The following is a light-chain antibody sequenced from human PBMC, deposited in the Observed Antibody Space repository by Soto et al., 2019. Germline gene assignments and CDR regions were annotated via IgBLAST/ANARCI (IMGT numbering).Light chain of an antibody. Sequence: QSVLTQPPSASGSPGQSVTISCTGTSSDIGAYNYVSWYQRHPGKAPKFMIYEVSKRPSGVPDRFSGSKSGNTASLTVSGLQAEDEADYYCSSYAGNNNLVFGGGTKLTVL. J-gene: IGLJ3*02. CDR2: EVS. CDR3: SSYAGNNNLV. V-gene: IGLV2-8*01. CDR1: SSDIGAYNY.